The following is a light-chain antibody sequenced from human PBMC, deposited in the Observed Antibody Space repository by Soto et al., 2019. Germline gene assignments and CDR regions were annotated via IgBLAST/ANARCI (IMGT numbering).Light chain of an antibody. Sequence: ETVLTHSLATLSVYPGERVTLSCRASETVSTNLAWYQQRPGQAPRLLIYDVSTGATGIPARFSGRRSGTEFTLTISSLQSEDFGVYYCQQYNSWPQTFGQGTKVDIK. CDR2: DVS. V-gene: IGKV3-15*01. CDR1: ETVSTN. J-gene: IGKJ1*01. CDR3: QQYNSWPQT.